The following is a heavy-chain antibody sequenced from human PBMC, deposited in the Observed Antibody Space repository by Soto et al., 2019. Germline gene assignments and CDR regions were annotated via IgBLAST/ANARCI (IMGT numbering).Heavy chain of an antibody. CDR2: ISGSGGST. CDR1: GFTYSSYA. V-gene: IGHV3-23*01. D-gene: IGHD6-13*01. J-gene: IGHJ4*02. CDR3: AKENGYSSSWFEFDY. Sequence: EVQLLESGGGLVQPGGSLRLSCAASGFTYSSYAMSWVRQAPGTGLEWVSAISGSGGSTYYADSVKGRFTISRDNSKNTLYLHMNSLRAEHTAVYYCAKENGYSSSWFEFDYWGQGTLVTVSS.